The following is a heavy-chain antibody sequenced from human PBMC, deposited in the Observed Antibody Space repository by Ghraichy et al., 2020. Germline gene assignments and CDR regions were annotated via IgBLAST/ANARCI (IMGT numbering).Heavy chain of an antibody. Sequence: SETLSLTCSVSGDSISSGSYYWGWVRQPPGKGLEWIGSIYYSGSTYFKPSLKSRVTISLDTSENHFSLRLRSVTAADTAVYYCASSTNRNKFVFDIWGQGTMVTVSS. CDR1: GDSISSGSYY. J-gene: IGHJ3*02. V-gene: IGHV4-39*07. D-gene: IGHD2-2*01. CDR3: ASSTNRNKFVFDI. CDR2: IYYSGST.